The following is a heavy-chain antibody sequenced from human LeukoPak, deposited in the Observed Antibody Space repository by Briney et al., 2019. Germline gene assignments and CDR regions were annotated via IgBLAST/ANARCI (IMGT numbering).Heavy chain of an antibody. D-gene: IGHD6-19*01. CDR1: GYTFTGYY. Sequence: ASVKVSCKASGYTFTGYYMHWVRQAPGQGLEWMGWINPSSGGTNYAQKFQGRVTMTRDTSISTAYMELSRLRSDDTAVYYCARVVRSYSSGWYPVDYWGQGTLVTVSS. V-gene: IGHV1-2*02. J-gene: IGHJ4*02. CDR3: ARVVRSYSSGWYPVDY. CDR2: INPSSGGT.